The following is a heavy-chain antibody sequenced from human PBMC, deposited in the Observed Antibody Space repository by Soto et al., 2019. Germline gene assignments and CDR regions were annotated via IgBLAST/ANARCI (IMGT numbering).Heavy chain of an antibody. CDR2: IMPIFGSA. V-gene: IGHV1-69*13. CDR1: GGTFSRNT. J-gene: IGHJ4*02. Sequence: SVKVSCKASGGTFSRNTISWVRQAPGQGLEWMGGIMPIFGSANYAQKFQGRVTITADEYTRTVYMELSRLRSEDTAIYYCARQFDSDTSGYYYAYWGQGTLVTVSS. CDR3: ARQFDSDTSGYYYAY. D-gene: IGHD3-22*01.